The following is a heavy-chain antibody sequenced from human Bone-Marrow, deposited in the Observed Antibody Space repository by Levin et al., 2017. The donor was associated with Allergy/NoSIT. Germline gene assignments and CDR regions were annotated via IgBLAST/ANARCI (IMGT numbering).Heavy chain of an antibody. CDR1: GFSLSTSGVG. CDR2: LYWDDDE. J-gene: IGHJ3*02. V-gene: IGHV2-5*02. CDR3: AHSRGNSTEDAFNI. D-gene: IGHD3-16*01. Sequence: ESGPTLVKPTQTLTLTCTFSGFSLSTSGVGVGWIRQPPGKALEWLAVLYWDDDERYSPSLDTRLTLTKDTSKNQVVLTMINMDPVDTATYYCAHSRGNSTEDAFNIWGQGTTVTVSS.